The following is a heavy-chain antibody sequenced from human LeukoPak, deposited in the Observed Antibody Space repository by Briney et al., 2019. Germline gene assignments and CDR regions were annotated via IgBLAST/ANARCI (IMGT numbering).Heavy chain of an antibody. V-gene: IGHV4-34*01. CDR1: GGSFSGYY. Sequence: SETLSLTCAVYGGSFSGYYWSWIRQPPGKGLEWIGEINHSGSTNYNPSLKSRVTISVDTSKNQFSLKLSSVTAADTALYYCARHAGYTGGAFDIWGQGTMVTVSS. D-gene: IGHD5-12*01. J-gene: IGHJ3*02. CDR2: INHSGST. CDR3: ARHAGYTGGAFDI.